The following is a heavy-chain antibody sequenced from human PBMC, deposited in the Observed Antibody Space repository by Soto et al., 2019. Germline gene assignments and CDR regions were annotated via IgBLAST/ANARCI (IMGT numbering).Heavy chain of an antibody. CDR3: ARTPMIRGVTAGFDF. V-gene: IGHV3-48*03. CDR2: ISSNGGTT. Sequence: PGGSLRLSCATSGFTFSNYGLSWVRQAPGKGLEWISYISSNGGTTFYADSVRGRFTVSRDNAEKSFSLEMNSLRVGDTAVYHCARTPMIRGVTAGFDFWGQGTLVTVSS. CDR1: GFTFSNYG. J-gene: IGHJ4*02. D-gene: IGHD3-10*01.